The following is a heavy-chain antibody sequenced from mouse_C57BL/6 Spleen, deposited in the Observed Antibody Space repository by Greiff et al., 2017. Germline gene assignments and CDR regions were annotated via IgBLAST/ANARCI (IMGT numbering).Heavy chain of an antibody. CDR1: GYTFTSYW. J-gene: IGHJ2*01. CDR3: ARSEEVYYFDD. Sequence: VHLVESGAELAKPGASVKLSCKASGYTFTSYWMHWVKQRPGQGLEWIGYINPSSGYPKYNQKFKDKATLTADKSSSTAYMQLSSLTYEDSAVDYCARSEEVYYFDDWGQGTTLTVSS. V-gene: IGHV1-7*01. CDR2: INPSSGYP.